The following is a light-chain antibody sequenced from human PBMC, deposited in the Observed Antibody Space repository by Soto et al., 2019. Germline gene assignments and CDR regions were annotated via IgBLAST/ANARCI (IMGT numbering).Light chain of an antibody. V-gene: IGKV1-39*01. CDR3: QQTYRTPLT. Sequence: DIQMTQSPSSLSASVGDRVTITCRAGQYIGRYLNWYPQKPGKAPKLLIYAASSLHSGVPSRFSGSGSGTDFTLTISSLQPEDFAPYSCQQTYRTPLTVGGGTKVEIK. CDR2: AAS. CDR1: QYIGRY. J-gene: IGKJ4*01.